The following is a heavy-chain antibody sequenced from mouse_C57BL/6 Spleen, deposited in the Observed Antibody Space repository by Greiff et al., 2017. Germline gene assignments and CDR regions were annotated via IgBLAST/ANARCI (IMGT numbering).Heavy chain of an antibody. D-gene: IGHD2-1*01. J-gene: IGHJ3*01. CDR1: GFTFSSYA. V-gene: IGHV5-4*01. CDR2: ISDGGSYT. Sequence: VQLKESGGGLVKPGGSLKLSCAASGFTFSSYAMSWVRQTPEKRLEWVATISDGGSYTYYPDNVKGRFPISSDNAKNNLYLQMSHLKSEDTAMYYWAREREYGNTWFAYWGQGTLVTVSA. CDR3: AREREYGNTWFAY.